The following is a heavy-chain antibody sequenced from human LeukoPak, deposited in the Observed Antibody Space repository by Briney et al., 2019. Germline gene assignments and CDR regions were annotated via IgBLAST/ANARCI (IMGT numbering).Heavy chain of an antibody. D-gene: IGHD3-10*01. V-gene: IGHV3-11*01. CDR1: GFTFSDYY. CDR2: ISSSGSTI. Sequence: GGSLRLSCAASGFTFSDYYMSWIRQAPGKGLEWVSYISSSGSTIYYADSVKGRFTISRDNAKNSLYLQMSSLRAEDTAVYYCATPMVRGVIETDYWGQGTLVTVSS. CDR3: ATPMVRGVIETDY. J-gene: IGHJ4*02.